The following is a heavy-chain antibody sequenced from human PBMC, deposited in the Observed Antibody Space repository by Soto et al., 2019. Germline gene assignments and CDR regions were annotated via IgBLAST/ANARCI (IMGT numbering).Heavy chain of an antibody. CDR3: ATYYYGSGSYSLDY. CDR1: GYTLTELS. CDR2: FDPEDGET. V-gene: IGHV1-24*01. J-gene: IGHJ4*02. D-gene: IGHD3-10*01. Sequence: ASVKVSCKVSGYTLTELSMHWVRQAPGKGLEWMGGFDPEDGETIYAQKFQGRVTMTEDTSTETAYMELSSLRSEDTAVYYCATYYYGSGSYSLDYWGQGTLVTVSS.